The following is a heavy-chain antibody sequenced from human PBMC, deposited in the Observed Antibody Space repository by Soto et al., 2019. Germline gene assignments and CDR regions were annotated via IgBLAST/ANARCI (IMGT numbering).Heavy chain of an antibody. Sequence: SQTLSRRGSIAGDSFSSNNSAWNSIRQSPSRGLEWLGSTYYRSKWYNDYAVSVKSLITINPDTSKNQFSLQLNSVTPEDTAVYYCARGGAVLPFLEWSTIPHYGIDVWGQGTTVNVSS. D-gene: IGHD3-3*01. V-gene: IGHV6-1*01. J-gene: IGHJ6*02. CDR1: GDSFSSNNSA. CDR3: ARGGAVLPFLEWSTIPHYGIDV. CDR2: TYYRSKWYN.